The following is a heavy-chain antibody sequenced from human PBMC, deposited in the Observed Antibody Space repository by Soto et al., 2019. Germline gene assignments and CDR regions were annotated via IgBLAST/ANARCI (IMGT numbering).Heavy chain of an antibody. CDR2: FDPEDGET. V-gene: IGHV1-24*01. D-gene: IGHD1-20*01. CDR1: GYTLTELS. CDR3: ATPGITGIQFDY. J-gene: IGHJ4*02. Sequence: GASVKVSCKVSGYTLTELSMHWVRQAPGKGLEWMGGFDPEDGETIYAQKFQGRVTMTEDTSTDTAYMELSSLRSEDTAVYYCATPGITGIQFDYWGQGTLVTVS.